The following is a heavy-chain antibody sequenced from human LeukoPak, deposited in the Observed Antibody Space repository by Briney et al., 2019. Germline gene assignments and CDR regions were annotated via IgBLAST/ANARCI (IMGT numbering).Heavy chain of an antibody. D-gene: IGHD6-19*01. J-gene: IGHJ4*02. CDR1: GGSISSSSYY. CDR2: IYYSGST. CDR3: ARGSHPVTGTLGGYFDP. V-gene: IGHV4-39*07. Sequence: SETLSLTCTVSGGSISSSSYYWGWIRPPPEKRLEWIGSIYYSGSTYYNPSLKSRVTISVDTSKNQFSLKLSSVTAADTAVYYCARGSHPVTGTLGGYFDPWGQGTLVTVSS.